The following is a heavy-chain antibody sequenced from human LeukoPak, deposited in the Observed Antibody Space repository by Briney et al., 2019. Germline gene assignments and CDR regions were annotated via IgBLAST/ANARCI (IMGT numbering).Heavy chain of an antibody. D-gene: IGHD1-26*01. Sequence: PSATLSLTCAVYGGSFSGYYWSWIRQPPGKGLEWIGEINHSGSTNYNPSLKSRVTISVDTSKNQFSLKLSSVTAADTAVYYCARWDYYYGMDVWGQGTTVTVSS. V-gene: IGHV4-34*01. CDR3: ARWDYYYGMDV. CDR2: INHSGST. J-gene: IGHJ6*02. CDR1: GGSFSGYY.